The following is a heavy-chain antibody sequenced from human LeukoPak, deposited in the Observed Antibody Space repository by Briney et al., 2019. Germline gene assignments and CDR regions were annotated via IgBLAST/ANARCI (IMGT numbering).Heavy chain of an antibody. CDR1: GFTFSSYG. J-gene: IGHJ4*02. D-gene: IGHD6-19*01. V-gene: IGHV3-30*18. CDR3: AKDKLPIAAVAGTFDS. Sequence: GGSLRLSCAASGFTFSSYGMHWVRQAPGKGLEWVAVISYDGSNKYYADSVKGRFTISRDNSKNSLYLQMTRLRAEDTALYFCAKDKLPIAAVAGTFDSWGQGTLVTVSS. CDR2: ISYDGSNK.